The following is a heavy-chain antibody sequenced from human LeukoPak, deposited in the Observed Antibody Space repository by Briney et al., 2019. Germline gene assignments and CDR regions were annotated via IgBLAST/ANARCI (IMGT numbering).Heavy chain of an antibody. Sequence: PSGTLSLTCAVSGGSINSNYWWSWVRQPPGKGLEWIGEIYHSGSTNYNPSLKSRVTISVDTSKNQFSLKLSSVTAADTAVYYCARDTAGATTSEYFQHWGQGTLVTVSS. D-gene: IGHD1-26*01. CDR2: IYHSGST. J-gene: IGHJ1*01. CDR1: GGSINSNYW. V-gene: IGHV4-4*02. CDR3: ARDTAGATTSEYFQH.